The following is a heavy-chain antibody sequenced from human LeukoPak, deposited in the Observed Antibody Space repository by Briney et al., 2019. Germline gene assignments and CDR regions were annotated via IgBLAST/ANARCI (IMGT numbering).Heavy chain of an antibody. V-gene: IGHV1-2*02. CDR3: ARDLFGIVVVPAAMGY. J-gene: IGHJ4*02. CDR2: INPNSGGT. D-gene: IGHD2-2*01. CDR1: GYTFTGYY. Sequence: ASVKVSCKASGYTFTGYYMHWVRQAPGQGLEWMGWINPNSGGTNYVQKFQGRVTMTGDTSISTAYMELSRLRSDDTAVYYCARDLFGIVVVPAAMGYWGQGTLVTVSS.